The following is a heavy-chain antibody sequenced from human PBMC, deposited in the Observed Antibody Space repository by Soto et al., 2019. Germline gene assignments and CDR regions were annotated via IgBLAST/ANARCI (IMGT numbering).Heavy chain of an antibody. Sequence: KTSETLSLTCNVSGVSININKWCSWVRQPPGKGPEWIGEIYHRGTANYNPSLKSRVTMSLDKSKNQFSLNLTSVTAADTAVYYCVAMAGMWPTVFWFDPWGQGTLVTVSS. CDR2: IYHRGTA. CDR1: GVSININKW. CDR3: VAMAGMWPTVFWFDP. V-gene: IGHV4-4*02. J-gene: IGHJ5*02. D-gene: IGHD6-19*01.